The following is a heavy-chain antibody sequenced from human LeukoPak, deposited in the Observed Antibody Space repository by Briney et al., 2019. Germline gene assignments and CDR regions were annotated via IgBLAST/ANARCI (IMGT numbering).Heavy chain of an antibody. V-gene: IGHV3-11*01. J-gene: IGHJ4*02. Sequence: GGSLRLSCAASGFTFSDYYMSWIRQAPGKGLEWVSYISSSGSTIYYADSVKGRFTISRDNAKNSLYLQMNSLRAEDTAIYYCARDKIVGATNFDYWGQGTLVTVSS. CDR2: ISSSGSTI. CDR1: GFTFSDYY. D-gene: IGHD1-26*01. CDR3: ARDKIVGATNFDY.